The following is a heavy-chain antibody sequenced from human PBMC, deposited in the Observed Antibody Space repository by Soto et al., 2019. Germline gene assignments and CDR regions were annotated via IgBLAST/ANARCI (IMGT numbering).Heavy chain of an antibody. J-gene: IGHJ6*02. D-gene: IGHD6-19*01. Sequence: GGSLRLSCAASGFTFSSYAMHWVRQAPGKGLEWVAVISYAGSNKYYADSVKGRFTISRDNSKNTLYLQMNSLRAEDTAVYYCAREFDTYWGGSGWYGGWYYYYGMDVWGQGTTVTVSS. CDR2: ISYAGSNK. V-gene: IGHV3-30-3*01. CDR3: AREFDTYWGGSGWYGGWYYYYGMDV. CDR1: GFTFSSYA.